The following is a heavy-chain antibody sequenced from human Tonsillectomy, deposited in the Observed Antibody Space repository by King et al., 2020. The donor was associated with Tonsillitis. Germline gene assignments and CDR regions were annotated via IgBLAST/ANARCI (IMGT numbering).Heavy chain of an antibody. CDR3: ARDVGGYCSSTSCYYYYYGMDV. J-gene: IGHJ6*02. D-gene: IGHD2-2*01. CDR1: GYTLTNYD. V-gene: IGHV1-8*01. Sequence: QLVQSGAEVKKPGASVKVSCKASGYTLTNYDINWVRQATGQGLEWMGWMNPNSNNTGYAQKFQGRVTMTRNTSIGTAYMELSSLRSEDTAVYYCARDVGGYCSSTSCYYYYYGMDVWGQGTTVTVSS. CDR2: MNPNSNNT.